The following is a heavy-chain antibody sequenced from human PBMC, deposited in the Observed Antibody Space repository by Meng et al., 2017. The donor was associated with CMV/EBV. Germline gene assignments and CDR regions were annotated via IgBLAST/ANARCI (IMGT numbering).Heavy chain of an antibody. Sequence: GGSLRLSCAASGFTFSSYSMNWVRQAPGKGLEWVSYISSSSSTIYYADSVKGRFTISRDNAKNSLYLQMNSLRAEDTAVYYCATEAAGDESMDVWGQGTTVTVSS. D-gene: IGHD2-21*02. CDR2: ISSSSSTI. CDR1: GFTFSSYS. J-gene: IGHJ6*02. V-gene: IGHV3-48*04. CDR3: ATEAAGDESMDV.